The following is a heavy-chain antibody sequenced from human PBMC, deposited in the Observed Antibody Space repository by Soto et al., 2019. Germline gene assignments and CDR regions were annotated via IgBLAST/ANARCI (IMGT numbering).Heavy chain of an antibody. CDR3: ARDRLLPYGGNSGGIDP. Sequence: QVQLQESGPGLVKPSQTLSLTCTVSGGSISSGGYYWSWIRQHPGKGLEWIGYIYYSGSTYYNPSLKSRVTISVDTSKNQFSLKLSSVTAADTAVYYCARDRLLPYGGNSGGIDPWGQGTLVTVSS. CDR2: IYYSGST. J-gene: IGHJ5*02. D-gene: IGHD4-17*01. CDR1: GGSISSGGYY. V-gene: IGHV4-31*03.